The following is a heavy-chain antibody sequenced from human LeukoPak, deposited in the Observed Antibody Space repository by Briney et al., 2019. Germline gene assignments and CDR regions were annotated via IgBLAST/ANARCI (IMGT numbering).Heavy chain of an antibody. CDR3: ARDRYSSSWYPNPDYYYYYGMDV. J-gene: IGHJ6*02. Sequence: ASVKVSCKASGYNFTSYTIHWVRQAPGQRLEWMGWVSAYNGNTNYAQTLQGRVTMTTDTSTSTAYMELRSLRSDDTAVYYCARDRYSSSWYPNPDYYYYYGMDVWGQGTTVTVSS. D-gene: IGHD6-13*01. CDR2: VSAYNGNT. CDR1: GYNFTSYT. V-gene: IGHV1-18*01.